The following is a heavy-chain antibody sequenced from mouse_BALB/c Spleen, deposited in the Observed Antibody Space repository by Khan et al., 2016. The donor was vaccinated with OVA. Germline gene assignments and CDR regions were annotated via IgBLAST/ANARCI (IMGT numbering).Heavy chain of an antibody. D-gene: IGHD2-14*01. V-gene: IGHV1-4*01. Sequence: VQLQESGAELARPGASVKMSCKASGYTFTSYTIHWIKLSPGQGLEWIGFINPSNGYTNYNQKFKDKATFTADKSSTTVYMQLSSLTYDDSAVYNGVRDGAYHRNDGWFAYWGQGTRVTVSA. CDR1: GYTFTSYT. J-gene: IGHJ3*01. CDR3: VRDGAYHRNDGWFAY. CDR2: INPSNGYT.